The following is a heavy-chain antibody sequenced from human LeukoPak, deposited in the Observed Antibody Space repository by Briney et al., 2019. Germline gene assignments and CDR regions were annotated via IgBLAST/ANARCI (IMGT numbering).Heavy chain of an antibody. J-gene: IGHJ5*02. CDR3: ARDRKQWLRGPFDP. CDR1: GGSISSYY. D-gene: IGHD6-19*01. CDR2: VYYSGST. Sequence: SETLSLTCTVSGGSISSYYWNWIRQPPGKGLEWIGYVYYSGSTNYNPSLKSQVTISVDTSKNQFSLKLRSVTAADTAVYYCARDRKQWLRGPFDPWGQGTLVTVSA. V-gene: IGHV4-59*01.